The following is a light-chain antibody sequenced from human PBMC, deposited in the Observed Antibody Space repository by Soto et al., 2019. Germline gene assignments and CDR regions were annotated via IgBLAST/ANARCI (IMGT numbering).Light chain of an antibody. V-gene: IGLV1-40*01. J-gene: IGLJ3*02. Sequence: QSVLTQPPSVSGAPGQRVTISCTGSSSNIGAGYDVHWYQQLPGTAPKLLINGNNNRPSGVPDRFSVSKSGTSASLAITGLQAEDEADFYCQSYDSSLRGSVFGGGTQLTVL. CDR1: SSNIGAGYD. CDR2: GNN. CDR3: QSYDSSLRGSV.